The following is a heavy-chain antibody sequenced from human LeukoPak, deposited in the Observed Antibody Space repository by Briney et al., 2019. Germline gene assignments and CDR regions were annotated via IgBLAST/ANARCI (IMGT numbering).Heavy chain of an antibody. J-gene: IGHJ4*02. CDR3: ARGDCSGGSCYSFLGSY. CDR2: IIPIFGTA. V-gene: IGHV1-69*13. CDR1: GGTFSSYA. Sequence: SVKVSCKASGGTFSSYATSWVRQAPGQGLEWMGGIIPIFGTANYAQKFQGRVTITADESTSTAYMELSSLRSEDTAVYYCARGDCSGGSCYSFLGSYWGQGTLVTVSS. D-gene: IGHD2-15*01.